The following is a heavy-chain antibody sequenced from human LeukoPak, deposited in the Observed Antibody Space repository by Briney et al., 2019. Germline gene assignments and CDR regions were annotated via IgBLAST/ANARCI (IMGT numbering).Heavy chain of an antibody. CDR1: GFTFNGYA. CDR2: ISPTGAGT. Sequence: GGSLRLSCAASGFTFNGYAMSWVRQAPGKGLEWVSAISPTGAGTYYADSVKGLFTISRDNSKNTLYLQMNSLRAEDTAVYYCARDPIDYWGQGTLVTVSS. J-gene: IGHJ4*02. CDR3: ARDPIDY. V-gene: IGHV3-23*01.